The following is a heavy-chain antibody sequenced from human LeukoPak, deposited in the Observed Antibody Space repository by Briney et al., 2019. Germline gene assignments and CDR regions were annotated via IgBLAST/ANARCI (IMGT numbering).Heavy chain of an antibody. Sequence: ASVKVSCKASGSTFTSYAMHWVRQAPGQRLEWMGWINAGNGNTKYSQKFQGRVTITRATSASTAYMELSSLRSEDTAVYYCARDRSTMVRGVINKHNWFDPWGQGTLVTVSS. D-gene: IGHD3-10*01. J-gene: IGHJ5*02. CDR3: ARDRSTMVRGVINKHNWFDP. CDR1: GSTFTSYA. CDR2: INAGNGNT. V-gene: IGHV1-3*01.